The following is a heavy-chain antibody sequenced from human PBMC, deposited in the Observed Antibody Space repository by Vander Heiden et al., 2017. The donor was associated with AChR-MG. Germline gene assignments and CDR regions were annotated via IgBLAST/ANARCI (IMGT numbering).Heavy chain of an antibody. Sequence: QVQLQESGPGLVKPSETLSLTCAVSGYSISSGYYWGWIRQPPGKGLEWIGSIYHSGSTYYNPSRKRRVTISVDTSKNQFSLKLSSVTAADTAVYYCARDKISRAAAVTGWFDPWCQGTLVTVSS. J-gene: IGHJ5*02. D-gene: IGHD6-13*01. CDR1: GYSISSGYY. CDR3: ARDKISRAAAVTGWFDP. CDR2: IYHSGST. V-gene: IGHV4-38-2*02.